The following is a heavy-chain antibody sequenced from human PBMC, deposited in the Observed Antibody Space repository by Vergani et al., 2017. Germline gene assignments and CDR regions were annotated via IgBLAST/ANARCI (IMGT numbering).Heavy chain of an antibody. J-gene: IGHJ6*02. V-gene: IGHV3-30*18. Sequence: QVQLVESGGGVVQPGRSLRLSCAASGFTFSTYGMHWVRQAPGKGLEWVAVISYDGSNKYYADSVKGRFTISRDNSKNTLYLQMNSLRAEDMAVYYCAKDIYGSYGMDVWGQGTTVTVSS. CDR3: AKDIYGSYGMDV. CDR2: ISYDGSNK. D-gene: IGHD3-10*01. CDR1: GFTFSTYG.